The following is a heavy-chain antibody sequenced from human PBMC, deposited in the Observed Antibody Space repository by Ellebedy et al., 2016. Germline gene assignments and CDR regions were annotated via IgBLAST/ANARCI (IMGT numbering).Heavy chain of an antibody. CDR3: ARDSASRRSSPFGS. CDR1: VGSVSDRNYW. D-gene: IGHD6-25*01. CDR2: IYNSGTT. Sequence: SETLSPTCTVSVGSVSDRNYWWGRNRQPPGKGLEWLASIYNSGTTFYTPSLQSRLTLSVDLSRNPFSLDLRSVTAADTAVYYCARDSASRRSSPFGSWGQGTLVTVSS. V-gene: IGHV4-39*07. J-gene: IGHJ4*02.